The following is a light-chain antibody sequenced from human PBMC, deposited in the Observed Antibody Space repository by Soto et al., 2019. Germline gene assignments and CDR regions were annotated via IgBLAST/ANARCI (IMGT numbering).Light chain of an antibody. Sequence: SPVTLSVSPGEGFTLSCRASQRLSSNLAWYQQRPGQAPRLLIYGASIRATDIPARFIGSGSGTDFTLTISSLQPDDFATYYCQQYNTYSTFGQGTRLEIK. CDR3: QQYNTYST. V-gene: IGKV3-15*01. J-gene: IGKJ5*01. CDR1: QRLSSN. CDR2: GAS.